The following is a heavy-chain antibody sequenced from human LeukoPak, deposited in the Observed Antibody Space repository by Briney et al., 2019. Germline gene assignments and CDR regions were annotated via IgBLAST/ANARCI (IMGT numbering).Heavy chain of an antibody. Sequence: PGGSLRLSCVASGFTFSSYAMSWVRQAPGKGLEWVSAISGSGGSTYYADSVKGRFTISRDNSKNTLYLQMNSLRAEDTAVYYCAKVPLDKYGSYGSLPFRYYFDYWGQGTLVTVSS. V-gene: IGHV3-23*01. CDR1: GFTFSSYA. D-gene: IGHD1-26*01. CDR2: ISGSGGST. J-gene: IGHJ4*02. CDR3: AKVPLDKYGSYGSLPFRYYFDY.